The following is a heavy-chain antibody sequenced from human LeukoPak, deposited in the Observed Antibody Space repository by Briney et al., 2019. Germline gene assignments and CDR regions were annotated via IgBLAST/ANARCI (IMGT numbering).Heavy chain of an antibody. CDR1: GFTFSSYA. CDR2: IRGGGGSA. Sequence: GGSLRLSCAASGFTFSSYAMSWVRQAPGKGLEWVSAIRGGGGSAFYADSVKGRFTISRDNSKYTLFLQMNSLRAEDTAVYYCARNPIGDYIGAFAMWGPGTMVTVSS. V-gene: IGHV3-23*01. J-gene: IGHJ3*02. D-gene: IGHD4-17*01. CDR3: ARNPIGDYIGAFAM.